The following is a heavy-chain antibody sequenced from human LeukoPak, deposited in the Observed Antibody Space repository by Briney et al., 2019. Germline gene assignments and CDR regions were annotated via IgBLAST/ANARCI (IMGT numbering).Heavy chain of an antibody. Sequence: PSETLSLTCTVSGGSISSGGYYWSWIRQHPGKGLEWIGYIYYSGSTYYNPSLKSRVTISVDTSKNQFSLKLSSVTAADTAVYYCASTYSLHYYFDYWGQGTLVTVSS. V-gene: IGHV4-31*03. CDR1: GGSISSGGYY. CDR2: IYYSGST. D-gene: IGHD2-21*01. CDR3: ASTYSLHYYFDY. J-gene: IGHJ4*02.